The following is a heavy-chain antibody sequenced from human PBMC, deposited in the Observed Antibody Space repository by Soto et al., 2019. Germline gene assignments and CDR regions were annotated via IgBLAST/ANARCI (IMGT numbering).Heavy chain of an antibody. V-gene: IGHV5-51*01. Sequence: GESLKISCKGSGYSFTSYWIGWVRQMPGKGLEWMGIIYPGDSDTRYSPSFQGQVTISADKSISTAYLQWSSLKASDTAVYYCARQPIQTYDYYYYAMDVWGQGTTVTVLL. J-gene: IGHJ6*02. D-gene: IGHD2-2*02. CDR1: GYSFTSYW. CDR2: IYPGDSDT. CDR3: ARQPIQTYDYYYYAMDV.